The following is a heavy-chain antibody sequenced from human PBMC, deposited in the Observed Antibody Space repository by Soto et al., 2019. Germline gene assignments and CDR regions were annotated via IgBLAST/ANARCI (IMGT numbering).Heavy chain of an antibody. CDR1: GFTFSSYA. CDR2: ISGSGGST. CDR3: AKILYYYDSSGYYYDY. V-gene: IGHV3-23*01. Sequence: PGGSLRLSCAASGFTFSSYAMSWVRQAPGKGLEWVSAISGSGGSTYYADSVKGRFTISRDNSKNTLYLQMNGLRAEDTAVYYCAKILYYYDSSGYYYDYWGQGTLVTVSS. D-gene: IGHD3-22*01. J-gene: IGHJ4*02.